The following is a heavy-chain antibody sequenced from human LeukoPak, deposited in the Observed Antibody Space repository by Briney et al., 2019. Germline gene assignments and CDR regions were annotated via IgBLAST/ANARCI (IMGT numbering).Heavy chain of an antibody. D-gene: IGHD1/OR15-1a*01. V-gene: IGHV3-66*01. Sequence: PGGSLRLSCAASGFTFSSYSMNWVRQAPGKGLEWVSVIYSGGSTYYADSVKGRFTISRDNSKNTLYLQMNSLRAEDTAVYYCARDVEQFGYWGQGTLVTVSS. J-gene: IGHJ4*02. CDR1: GFTFSSYS. CDR3: ARDVEQFGY. CDR2: IYSGGST.